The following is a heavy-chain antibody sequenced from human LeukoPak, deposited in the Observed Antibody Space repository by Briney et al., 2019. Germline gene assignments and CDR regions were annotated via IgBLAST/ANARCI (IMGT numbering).Heavy chain of an antibody. CDR3: ARGYYYDSSGFHSGGEFDY. CDR2: ISAYNGNT. CDR1: GYTFSSYG. D-gene: IGHD3-22*01. J-gene: IGHJ4*02. Sequence: ASVKVSCKASGYTFSSYGISWVRQAPGQGLEWMGWISAYNGNTNYAQKVQGRVTMTTDTSTSTAYMELRSLRSDDTAVYYCARGYYYDSSGFHSGGEFDYWGQGTLVTVPS. V-gene: IGHV1-18*01.